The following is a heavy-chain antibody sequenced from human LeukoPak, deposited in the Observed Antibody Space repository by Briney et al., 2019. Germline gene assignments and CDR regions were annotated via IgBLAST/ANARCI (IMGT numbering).Heavy chain of an antibody. CDR1: GYTFTSYG. D-gene: IGHD5-18*01. J-gene: IGHJ4*02. CDR2: ISAYNGIT. V-gene: IGHV1-18*01. Sequence: ASVKVSCKASGYTFTSYGISWVRQAPGQGLEWMGWISAYNGITNYAQKLRGRVTMTTDTSTSTAYMELRSLRSDDTAVYYCARVGYSYGLTLGDYWGQGTLVTVSS. CDR3: ARVGYSYGLTLGDY.